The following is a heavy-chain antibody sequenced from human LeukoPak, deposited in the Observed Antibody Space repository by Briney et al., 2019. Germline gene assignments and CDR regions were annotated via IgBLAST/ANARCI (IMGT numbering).Heavy chain of an antibody. CDR2: ISSSSSTI. Sequence: GGSLRLSCAASGFTFSSYSMNWVRQAPGKGLEWVSYISSSSSTIYYADSVKGRFTISRDNVKNCLHLQMNSLRDEDTAVYYCAGDLRSFDYWGQGTRVAVSS. D-gene: IGHD4-17*01. CDR1: GFTFSSYS. J-gene: IGHJ4*02. CDR3: AGDLRSFDY. V-gene: IGHV3-48*02.